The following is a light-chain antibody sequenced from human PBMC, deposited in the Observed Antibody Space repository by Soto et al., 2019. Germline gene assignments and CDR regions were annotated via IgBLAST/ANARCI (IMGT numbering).Light chain of an antibody. CDR3: QQYGSSPLT. V-gene: IGKV3-20*01. CDR1: QSVRSSY. J-gene: IGKJ4*01. Sequence: EIVLTQSPGTLSLSPGERATLSCRASQSVRSSYLAWYQQKPGQAPRLLIYGTSSRATGIPDRVIGSGSGTDFTLTSTRLEPEDFSVYYCQQYGSSPLTFGGGTKVEIK. CDR2: GTS.